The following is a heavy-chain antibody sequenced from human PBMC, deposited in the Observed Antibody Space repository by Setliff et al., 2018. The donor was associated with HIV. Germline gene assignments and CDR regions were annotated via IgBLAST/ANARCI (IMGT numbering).Heavy chain of an antibody. J-gene: IGHJ6*03. V-gene: IGHV5-51*01. CDR3: ARPRGGGEHYMDV. CDR1: GYSFTNYW. D-gene: IGHD3-16*01. CDR2: IYPGDSDA. Sequence: GESLKISCKGSGYSFTNYWIGWVRQVPGKGLEWMGVIYPGDSDAKYNPSFQDQVTISIDKSIDTAYLQWGSLKASDTAMYYCARPRGGGEHYMDVWGKGTTVTVS.